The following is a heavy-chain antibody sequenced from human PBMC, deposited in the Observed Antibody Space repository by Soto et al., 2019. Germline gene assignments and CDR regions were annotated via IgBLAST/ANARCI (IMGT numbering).Heavy chain of an antibody. CDR1: GFTFSSYD. J-gene: IGHJ3*02. CDR3: ARMYRFGGWYSAFDI. D-gene: IGHD6-19*01. V-gene: IGHV3-13*01. Sequence: GGSLRLSCAASGFTFSSYDMHWVRQATGKGLEWVSAIGTAGDTYYPGSVKGRFTISRENAKNSLYLQMNSLRAGDTAVYYCARMYRFGGWYSAFDIWGQGTMVTVSS. CDR2: IGTAGDT.